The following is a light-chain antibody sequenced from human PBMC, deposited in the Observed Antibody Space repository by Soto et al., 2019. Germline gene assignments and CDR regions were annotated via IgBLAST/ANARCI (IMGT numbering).Light chain of an antibody. J-gene: IGKJ1*01. Sequence: IVMTRSPASLCVSLGERATRKCKSSHSIFYSSSNKNYLAWYQQKPGQPPNLLIYWASTRESGVPDRFSGSGSGTDFTLTISSLQAEDVAFYYCQQYYNTPPTFGQGTIVDVK. CDR2: WAS. CDR1: HSIFYSSSNKNY. CDR3: QQYYNTPPT. V-gene: IGKV4-1*01.